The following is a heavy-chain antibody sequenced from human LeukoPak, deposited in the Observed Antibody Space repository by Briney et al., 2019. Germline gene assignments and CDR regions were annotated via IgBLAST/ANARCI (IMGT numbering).Heavy chain of an antibody. V-gene: IGHV4-30-2*01. J-gene: IGHJ6*02. Sequence: SQTLSLTCTVSGGSTSSGGHSWSWIRQPPGKGLEWIGYIYHSGSGSTYYNPSLKSRVTISIDKSKNQFSLKLNSVTAADTAVYYCARINDFWSGPTLDVWGQGTTVTVSS. CDR2: IYHSGSGST. D-gene: IGHD3-3*01. CDR1: GGSTSSGGHS. CDR3: ARINDFWSGPTLDV.